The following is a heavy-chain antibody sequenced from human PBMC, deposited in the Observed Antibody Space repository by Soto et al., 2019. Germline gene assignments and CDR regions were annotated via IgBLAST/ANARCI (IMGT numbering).Heavy chain of an antibody. Sequence: QVQLVQSGAEVKKPGASVKVSCKASGDSFTTYGIGWVRQAPGQGLEWMGWVSAHNDKTNYAQDFQGRVIMTTDTSTSTAYMELRRLTSDDTAVYYCAREYCDGNSCYGGDYWGQGTLVTVSS. V-gene: IGHV1-18*04. D-gene: IGHD2-2*01. J-gene: IGHJ4*02. CDR2: VSAHNDKT. CDR1: GDSFTTYG. CDR3: AREYCDGNSCYGGDY.